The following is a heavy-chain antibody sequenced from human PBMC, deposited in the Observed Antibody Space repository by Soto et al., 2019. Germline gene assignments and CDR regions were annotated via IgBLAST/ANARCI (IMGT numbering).Heavy chain of an antibody. Sequence: GGSLRLSCAASGFTFSSYAMSWVRQAPGKGLEWVSAISGSGGSTYYTDSVKGRFTISRDNSKNTLYLQMNSLRAEDTAVYYCAKDRGPIVVVQNDAFDIWGQGTMVTVSS. CDR2: ISGSGGST. CDR1: GFTFSSYA. D-gene: IGHD2-2*01. V-gene: IGHV3-23*01. CDR3: AKDRGPIVVVQNDAFDI. J-gene: IGHJ3*02.